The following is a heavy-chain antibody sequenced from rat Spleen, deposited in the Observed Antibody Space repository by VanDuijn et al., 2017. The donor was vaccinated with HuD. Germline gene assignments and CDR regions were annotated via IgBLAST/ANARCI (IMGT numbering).Heavy chain of an antibody. V-gene: IGHV5-31*01. Sequence: EVQLVESGGGLVQPGRSLKLSCVASGFIFNNYWMTWIRQAPGKGLEWVASITNTGGSTYNPDSVKGRFTISRDNAKSTLYLQMNSLRSEDTATYYCARLDTMGITGGYWGQGTMVTVSS. J-gene: IGHJ1*01. CDR2: ITNTGGST. D-gene: IGHD1-9*01. CDR1: GFIFNNYW. CDR3: ARLDTMGITGGY.